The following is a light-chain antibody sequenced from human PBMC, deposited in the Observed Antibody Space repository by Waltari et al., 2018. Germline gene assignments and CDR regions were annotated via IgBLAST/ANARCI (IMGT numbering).Light chain of an antibody. CDR3: HQYGTSPWT. CDR1: QSITRNY. CDR2: GAT. V-gene: IGKV3-20*01. J-gene: IGKJ1*01. Sequence: EIVLTQFPGTLSLSAGERATLSWRASQSITRNYLAWFQQKPGQPPRLLIYGATNGATGVPDRFSGSGSGTDFTLTIARLEPEDFAVYYCHQYGTSPWTFGQGTKVEI.